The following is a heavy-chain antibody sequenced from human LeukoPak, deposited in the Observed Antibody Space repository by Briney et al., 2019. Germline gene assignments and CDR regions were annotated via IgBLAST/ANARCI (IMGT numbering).Heavy chain of an antibody. Sequence: GGSLRLSCAASGFTFSSYAMHWVRQAPGKGLEWVAVISYDGSNKHYADSVKGRFTISRDNSKNTLYLQMNSLRAEDTAVYYCARDAPLGDYYYMDVWGKGTTVTVSS. D-gene: IGHD3-16*01. V-gene: IGHV3-30*01. J-gene: IGHJ6*03. CDR1: GFTFSSYA. CDR2: ISYDGSNK. CDR3: ARDAPLGDYYYMDV.